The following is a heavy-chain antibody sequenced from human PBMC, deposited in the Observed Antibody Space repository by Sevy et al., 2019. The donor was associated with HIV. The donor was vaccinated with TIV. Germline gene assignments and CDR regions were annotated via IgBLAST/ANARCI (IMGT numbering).Heavy chain of an antibody. CDR1: GFTFGDYA. Sequence: GGSLRLSCTASGFTFGDYAMSWFRQAPGEGLEWVGFIRSKAYGGTTEYAASVKGRFTISRDDSKSIAYLQMNSLKTEDTAVYYCTRPKRDYYDSSGYPYYFDYWGQGTLVTVSS. CDR3: TRPKRDYYDSSGYPYYFDY. CDR2: IRSKAYGGTT. J-gene: IGHJ4*02. D-gene: IGHD3-22*01. V-gene: IGHV3-49*03.